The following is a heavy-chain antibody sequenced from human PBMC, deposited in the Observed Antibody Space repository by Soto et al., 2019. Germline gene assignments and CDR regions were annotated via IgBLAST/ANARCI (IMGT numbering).Heavy chain of an antibody. CDR1: GFTFSSYA. D-gene: IGHD2-15*01. J-gene: IGHJ4*02. CDR2: ISYDGSNK. Sequence: GESLKISCAASGFTFSSYAMHWVRQAPGKGLEWVAVISYDGSNKYYADSVKGRFTISRDNSKNTLYLQMNSLRAEDTAVYYCAREGGDGYSLDYWGQGTLVTVSS. V-gene: IGHV3-30-3*01. CDR3: AREGGDGYSLDY.